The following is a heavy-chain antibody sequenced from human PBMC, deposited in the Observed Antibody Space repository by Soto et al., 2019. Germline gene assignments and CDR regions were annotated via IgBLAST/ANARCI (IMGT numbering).Heavy chain of an antibody. CDR3: ARRYGSCFYY. Sequence: QVQLQESGPGLVKPSETLSLTCTVSGSSISSYYWSWIQQHPGKGLEWIGYIYYSGSTNYNPSLKSRFTISVDTSKNQFSLKLSSVTAADTAVYYCARRYGSCFYYWGQGTLVTVSS. J-gene: IGHJ4*02. D-gene: IGHD5-18*01. V-gene: IGHV4-59*08. CDR2: IYYSGST. CDR1: GSSISSYY.